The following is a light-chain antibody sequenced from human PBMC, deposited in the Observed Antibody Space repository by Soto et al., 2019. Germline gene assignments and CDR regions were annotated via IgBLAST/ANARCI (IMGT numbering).Light chain of an antibody. CDR3: QQYAAPPVT. V-gene: IGKV3-20*01. Sequence: EIVLTQSPGTLSLSPEDGASLSCGASQSVSNNYLAWYQQKPGQAPRLLVYGASTRATGIPDRFSGSGSGTDFILSISGLEPEDFAVYYCQQYAAPPVTFGQGTRLEI. CDR2: GAS. CDR1: QSVSNNY. J-gene: IGKJ5*01.